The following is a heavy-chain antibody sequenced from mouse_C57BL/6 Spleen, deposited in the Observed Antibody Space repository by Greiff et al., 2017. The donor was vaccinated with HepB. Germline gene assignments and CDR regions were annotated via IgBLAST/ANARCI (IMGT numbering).Heavy chain of an antibody. CDR2: ISSGSSTI. CDR3: ARRSHFDY. V-gene: IGHV5-17*01. Sequence: EVQLMESGGGLVKPGGSLKLSCAASGFTFSDYGMHWVRQAPEKGLEWVAYISSGSSTIYYADTVKGRFTISRDNAKNTLFLQMTSLRSEDTAMYYCARRSHFDYWGQGTTLTVSS. CDR1: GFTFSDYG. J-gene: IGHJ2*01.